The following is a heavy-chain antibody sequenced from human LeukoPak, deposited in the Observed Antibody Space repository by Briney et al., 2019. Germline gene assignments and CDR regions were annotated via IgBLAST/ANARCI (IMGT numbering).Heavy chain of an antibody. CDR1: GFTFSSYW. D-gene: IGHD3-10*01. J-gene: IGHJ4*02. CDR3: ARDGPVRGAAPFDY. Sequence: GGSLRLSCAASGFTFSSYWMSWVRQAPGKGLEWVANIKQDGSEKYYVDSVKGRFTISRDNAKNSLYLQMNSLRAEDTAVYYCARDGPVRGAAPFDYWGQGTLVTVSS. CDR2: IKQDGSEK. V-gene: IGHV3-7*01.